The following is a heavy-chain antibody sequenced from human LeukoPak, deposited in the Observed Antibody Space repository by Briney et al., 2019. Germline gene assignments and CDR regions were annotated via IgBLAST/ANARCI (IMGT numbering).Heavy chain of an antibody. Sequence: PGGSLRLSCTASGFTFSNYGMHWVRKAPLKGMKRVAFGQNEANNKYSTDSVKGRFTISRDNSKNTLYLQMNSLRVEDTAVYYCARRNFDYIWESYRYPAGIDYWGQGTLVTVSS. CDR3: ARRNFDYIWESYRYPAGIDY. D-gene: IGHD3-16*02. J-gene: IGHJ4*02. CDR2: GQNEANNK. V-gene: IGHV3-30*02. CDR1: GFTFSNYG.